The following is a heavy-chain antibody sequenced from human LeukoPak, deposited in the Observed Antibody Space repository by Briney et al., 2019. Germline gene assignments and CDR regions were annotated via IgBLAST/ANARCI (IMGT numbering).Heavy chain of an antibody. CDR1: EYSFTSYW. Sequence: GESLKISCKGSEYSFTSYWIGWVRQMPGKGLEWMGIIYPGDTDTRYSPSFQGQVTISADKSISTAYLQWSSLKASDTAMYYCARRGYCSSIACSVAAFDMWGQGTMVTVSS. V-gene: IGHV5-51*01. CDR2: IYPGDTDT. CDR3: ARRGYCSSIACSVAAFDM. D-gene: IGHD2-2*01. J-gene: IGHJ3*02.